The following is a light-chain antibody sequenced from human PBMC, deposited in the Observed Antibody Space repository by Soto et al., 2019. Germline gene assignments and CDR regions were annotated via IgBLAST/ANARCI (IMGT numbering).Light chain of an antibody. V-gene: IGLV1-40*01. CDR3: QSYDSSLSGVV. Sequence: QPVLTQPPSVSGAPGQRVNISCTGSSSNIGAGYDVQWYQQLPGTVPKLLIYDSNNRPSGVPDRFSGSKSGTSASLAITWLQAEDEADYYCQSYDSSLSGVVFGGGTQLTVL. J-gene: IGLJ2*01. CDR2: DSN. CDR1: SSNIGAGYD.